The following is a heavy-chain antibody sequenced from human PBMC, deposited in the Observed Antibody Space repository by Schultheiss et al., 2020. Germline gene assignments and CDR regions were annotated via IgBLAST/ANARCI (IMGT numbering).Heavy chain of an antibody. J-gene: IGHJ5*02. CDR3: VRAAYSSSWYGQYNWFDP. D-gene: IGHD6-13*01. CDR2: IDSTSGYT. CDR1: GFTFRDFY. V-gene: IGHV3-11*06. Sequence: GGSLRLSCAASGFTFRDFYMSWIRQAPGKGLEWVSYIDSTSGYTNYADSVKGRFTISRDNSKNTLYLQMNSLRAGDTAVYYCVRAAYSSSWYGQYNWFDPWGQGTLVTVSS.